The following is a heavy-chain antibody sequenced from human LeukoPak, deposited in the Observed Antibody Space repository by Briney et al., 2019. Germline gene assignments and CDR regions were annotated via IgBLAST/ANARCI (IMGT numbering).Heavy chain of an antibody. Sequence: PSETLSLTCTVSGVSISSSNSYWGWIRQPPGTGLEWIGSIYYSGNTYYNASLKSQVSISIDTSTNRFSLRLTSVTAADTAVYYCARQTGSGLFILPGGQGTLVTVSS. CDR2: IYYSGNT. CDR3: ARQTGSGLFILP. CDR1: GVSISSSNSY. D-gene: IGHD3/OR15-3a*01. V-gene: IGHV4-39*01. J-gene: IGHJ4*02.